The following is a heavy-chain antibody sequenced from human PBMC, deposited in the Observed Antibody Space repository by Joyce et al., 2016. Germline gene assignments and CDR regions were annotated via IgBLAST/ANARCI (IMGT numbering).Heavy chain of an antibody. D-gene: IGHD3-10*01. J-gene: IGHJ5*01. Sequence: QVQLQQWGAGLLKPSETLSLTCAVYGGSFSGNYGTWIGQSPGKGPEWIGEGNHSGSTNCRPSLKSRVTISADTSKNQFALKLSSVTAADTAIYYCAKRRDVHPNWFDSWGRGTPVTVSS. CDR1: GGSFSGNY. V-gene: IGHV4-34*01. CDR2: GNHSGST. CDR3: AKRRDVHPNWFDS.